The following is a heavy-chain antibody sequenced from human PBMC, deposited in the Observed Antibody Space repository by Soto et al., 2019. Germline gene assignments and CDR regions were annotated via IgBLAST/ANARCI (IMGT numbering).Heavy chain of an antibody. V-gene: IGHV3-23*01. J-gene: IGHJ4*02. CDR2: ISGSGGST. D-gene: IGHD6-19*01. CDR1: GFTFSSYA. CDR3: AGLNTYSSGWYPLDY. Sequence: GGSLRLSCAASGFTFSSYAMSWVRQAPGKGLEWVSAISGSGGSTYYADSVKGRFTISRDNSKNTLYLQMNSLRAEDTAVYYCAGLNTYSSGWYPLDYWGQGTLVTVSS.